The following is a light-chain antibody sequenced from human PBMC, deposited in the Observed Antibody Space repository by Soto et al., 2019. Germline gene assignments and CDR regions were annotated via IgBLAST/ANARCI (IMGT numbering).Light chain of an antibody. CDR3: CSYTGSSTPYV. CDR1: SSDVGAYNS. Sequence: QSALTQPASVSGSPGQSVTISCTGTSSDVGAYNSVSWYQHHPGEAPKLMIYEVSSRPSGVSHRFSGSKSDNTASLTISGLQAEDEADYYCCSYTGSSTPYVFGTGTKLTVL. J-gene: IGLJ1*01. CDR2: EVS. V-gene: IGLV2-14*01.